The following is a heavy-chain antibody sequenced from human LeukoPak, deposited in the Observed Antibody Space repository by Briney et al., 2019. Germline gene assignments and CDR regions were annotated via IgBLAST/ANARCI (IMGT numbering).Heavy chain of an antibody. Sequence: ASVTDSRKASGYTFTGYFIHWVRQAPGQGLEWMGWINPKNGGTNYAQKFQGRVTMTRDTTISTAYMELSRLRSDDPAAYYCARVSSNTYSDWFDPWGRGTLVTVSS. CDR3: ARVSSNTYSDWFDP. J-gene: IGHJ5*02. CDR2: INPKNGGT. CDR1: GYTFTGYF. V-gene: IGHV1-2*02. D-gene: IGHD2/OR15-2a*01.